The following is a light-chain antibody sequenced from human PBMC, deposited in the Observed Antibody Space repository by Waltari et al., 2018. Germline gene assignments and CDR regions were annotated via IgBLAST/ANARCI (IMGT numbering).Light chain of an antibody. CDR3: QQYYRSRT. V-gene: IGKV4-1*01. CDR2: WAS. Sequence: DIVMTQSPDSLAVSLGERATIDCKSSQSVFYRSDNKNYLAWYQHKPGQPPKSLFYWASTRDAGVPDRFSASGSGTDFPLTINNLQAEDVAVYYCQQYYRSRTFGQGTKVEIK. CDR1: QSVFYRSDNKNY. J-gene: IGKJ1*01.